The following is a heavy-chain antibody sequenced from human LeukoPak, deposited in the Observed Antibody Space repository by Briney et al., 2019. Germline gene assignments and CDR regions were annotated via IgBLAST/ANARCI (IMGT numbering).Heavy chain of an antibody. CDR2: IKEDGSDK. CDR3: ATTGSAYFAFDI. V-gene: IGHV3-7*01. Sequence: GGSLRLSCVASGFTFSTYWMSWVRQAPGKGLEWVANIKEDGSDKYYVDTVKGRFTVSRDNAKKSLYLQMNGLRAEDTALCYCATTGSAYFAFDIWGQGTMVTVSS. D-gene: IGHD2/OR15-2a*01. J-gene: IGHJ3*02. CDR1: GFTFSTYW.